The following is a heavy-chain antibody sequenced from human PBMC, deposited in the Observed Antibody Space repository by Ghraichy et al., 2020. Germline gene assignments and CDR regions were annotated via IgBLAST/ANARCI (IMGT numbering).Heavy chain of an antibody. CDR2: IIPSGSTT. J-gene: IGHJ5*02. D-gene: IGHD3-10*01. Sequence: LSLTCAASGFGFNSYAMTWVRQAPGKGLDWVSTIIPSGSTTYYADSVKGRFTISRDNSKNTLYLQMNSLRAEDTAVYYCTKGRDAGYYGSGRFDPWGQGTLVTVSS. V-gene: IGHV3-23*01. CDR3: TKGRDAGYYGSGRFDP. CDR1: GFGFNSYA.